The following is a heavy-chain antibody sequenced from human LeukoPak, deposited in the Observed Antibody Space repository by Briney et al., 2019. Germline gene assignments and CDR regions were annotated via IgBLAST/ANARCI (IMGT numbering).Heavy chain of an antibody. D-gene: IGHD3-10*01. CDR1: GGTFSSYA. CDR3: ARDPIITPFYYYYGMDV. CDR2: IIPIFGTA. Sequence: ASVKVSCKASGGTFSSYAISWVRQAPGQGLEWMGGIIPIFGTANYAQKFQGRVTITADESMSTAYMELSSLRSEDTAVYYCARDPIITPFYYYYGMDVWGKGTTVTVSS. J-gene: IGHJ6*04. V-gene: IGHV1-69*13.